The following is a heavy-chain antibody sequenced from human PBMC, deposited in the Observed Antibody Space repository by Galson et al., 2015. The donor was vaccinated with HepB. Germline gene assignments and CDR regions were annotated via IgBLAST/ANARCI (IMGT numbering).Heavy chain of an antibody. D-gene: IGHD3-16*02. J-gene: IGHJ4*02. CDR1: GGSISSYY. V-gene: IGHV4-59*01. Sequence: LSLTCTVSGGSISSYYWSWIRQPPGKGLEWIGYIYYSGSTNYNPSLKSRVTISVDTSKNQFSLKLSSVTAADTAVYYCARDTRGYLDYWGQGTLVTVSS. CDR3: ARDTRGYLDY. CDR2: IYYSGST.